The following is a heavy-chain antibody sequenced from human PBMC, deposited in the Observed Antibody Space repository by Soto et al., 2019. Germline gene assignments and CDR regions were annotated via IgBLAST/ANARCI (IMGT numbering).Heavy chain of an antibody. CDR2: IRNKANSYTT. CDR1: GFTFSDHY. J-gene: IGHJ4*02. D-gene: IGHD3-22*01. V-gene: IGHV3-72*01. CDR3: TRVDSSRYHYVH. Sequence: GSLRLSCAASGFTFSDHYMDWVRHAPGKGLEWVGRIRNKANSYTTEYAASVKGRFTISRDDSKNSLYLQVSGLKTEVAALYYCTRVDSSRYHYVHWGQGTLVTVSS.